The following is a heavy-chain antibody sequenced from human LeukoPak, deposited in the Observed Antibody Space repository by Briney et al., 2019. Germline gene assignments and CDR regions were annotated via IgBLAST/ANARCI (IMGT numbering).Heavy chain of an antibody. CDR2: MNPNSGNT. V-gene: IGHV1-8*01. D-gene: IGHD6-13*01. CDR3: ARVQGYSSSWYAYFDY. Sequence: GASVKVSCKASGYTFTSYDINWVRQATGQGLEWMGWMNPNSGNTGYAQMFQGRVTMSRNTSITTAYLELSSLRSEDTAVYYCARVQGYSSSWYAYFDYWGQGTLVTVSS. CDR1: GYTFTSYD. J-gene: IGHJ4*02.